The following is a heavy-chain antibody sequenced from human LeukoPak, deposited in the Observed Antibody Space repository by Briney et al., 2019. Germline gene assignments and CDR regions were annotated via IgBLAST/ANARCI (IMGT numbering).Heavy chain of an antibody. J-gene: IGHJ5*02. CDR1: GFTFSSYA. D-gene: IGHD4-17*01. CDR2: ISYDGSNK. CDR3: ARVATVTVGYWFDP. Sequence: GGSLRLSCAASGFTFSSYAMHWVRQAPGKGLEWVAVISYDGSNKYYADSVKGRFTISRDNAKNSLYLQMNSLRAEDTAVYYCARVATVTVGYWFDPWGQGTLVTVSS. V-gene: IGHV3-30-3*01.